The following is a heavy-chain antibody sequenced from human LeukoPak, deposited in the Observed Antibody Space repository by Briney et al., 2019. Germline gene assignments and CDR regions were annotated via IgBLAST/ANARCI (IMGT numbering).Heavy chain of an antibody. CDR1: GGSISSGSYY. D-gene: IGHD3-22*01. CDR2: IYTSGST. CDR3: ARAHYYDSSGYLDAFDI. J-gene: IGHJ3*02. Sequence: SETLTLTCTVSGGSISSGSYYWSWLRQPAGKGLEWIGRIYTSGSTNYNPSLKSRVTISVDTSKNQFSLKLSSVTAADTAVYYCARAHYYDSSGYLDAFDIWGQGTMVTVPS. V-gene: IGHV4-61*02.